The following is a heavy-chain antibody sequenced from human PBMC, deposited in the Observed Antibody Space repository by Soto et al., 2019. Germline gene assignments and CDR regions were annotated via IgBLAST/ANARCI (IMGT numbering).Heavy chain of an antibody. V-gene: IGHV4-38-2*02. CDR2: IYPSVSS. CDR1: GFAISRGYY. CDR3: AREKVGTTFFDN. J-gene: IGHJ4*02. D-gene: IGHD1-1*01. Sequence: SETLSLTCSVSGFAISRGYYWSWVRQPPGKGLEWIGSIYPSVSSYHNPSLATRLRLSIDTSKNQFTLNLTSVTAADTALYFCAREKVGTTFFDNWGQGIQVTVS.